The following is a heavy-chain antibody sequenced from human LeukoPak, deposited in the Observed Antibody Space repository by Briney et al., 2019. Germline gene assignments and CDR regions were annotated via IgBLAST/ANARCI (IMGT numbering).Heavy chain of an antibody. Sequence: SETLSLTCTVSGGSINSYYWSWIRQPPGKGLEWIGYIYYDGSTNYNPSLKSRVTISADTSKNQFSLKLSSVTAADTAVYYCARGIDYGDYPYFDYWAQGTLVTVSS. CDR2: IYYDGST. CDR3: ARGIDYGDYPYFDY. D-gene: IGHD4-17*01. J-gene: IGHJ4*02. CDR1: GGSINSYY. V-gene: IGHV4-59*01.